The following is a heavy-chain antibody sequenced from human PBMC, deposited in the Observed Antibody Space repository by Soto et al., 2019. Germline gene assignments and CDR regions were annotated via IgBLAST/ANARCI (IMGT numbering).Heavy chain of an antibody. V-gene: IGHV1-69*06. J-gene: IGHJ6*02. CDR3: ARHIPDIVVVPAAIHYYYYGMDV. Sequence: QVQLVQSGAEVKKPGSSVKVSCKASGGTFSSYAISWVRQAPGQGLEWMGGIIPIFGTANYAQKFQGRVTITADKSTSTAYMELSSLRYEDTAVYYCARHIPDIVVVPAAIHYYYYGMDVWGQGTTVTVSS. D-gene: IGHD2-2*02. CDR1: GGTFSSYA. CDR2: IIPIFGTA.